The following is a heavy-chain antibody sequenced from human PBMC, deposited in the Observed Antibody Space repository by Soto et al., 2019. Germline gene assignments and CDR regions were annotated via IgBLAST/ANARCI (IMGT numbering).Heavy chain of an antibody. CDR3: TRGRWGCDY. CDR2: IYSGGST. Sequence: EVQLEESGGGLIQPGGSLRLSCAASVVTVSSNYMTWVRQAPGKGLEWVSVIYSGGSTYYADSVKGRFTISRDNSKNTLYLHMNSLRAEDTAVYYCTRGRWGCDYWGQGTLVTVSS. V-gene: IGHV3-53*01. D-gene: IGHD3-16*01. J-gene: IGHJ4*02. CDR1: VVTVSSNY.